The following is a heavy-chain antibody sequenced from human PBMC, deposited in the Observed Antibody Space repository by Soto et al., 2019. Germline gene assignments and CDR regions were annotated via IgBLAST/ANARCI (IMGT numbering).Heavy chain of an antibody. V-gene: IGHV1-2*02. CDR1: WYMFTGDY. CDR2: INPNSGDT. D-gene: IGHD3-22*01. J-gene: IGHJ4*01. CDR3: ARGMYYLDNSGSLGH. Sequence: SGKVWCRASWYMFTGDYMCLGRQAPGQGLEWMGWINPNSGDTYYAQKFKGSVTMTRHTSTSTAYMELSSLKSDDTAVYYCARGMYYLDNSGSLGHWGRGTQVTVSP.